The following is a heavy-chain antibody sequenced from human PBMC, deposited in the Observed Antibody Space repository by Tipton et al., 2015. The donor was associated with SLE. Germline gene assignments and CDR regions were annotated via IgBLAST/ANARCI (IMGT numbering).Heavy chain of an antibody. J-gene: IGHJ3*02. CDR2: MYYSGSA. Sequence: TLSLTCTVSGASISSHYWSWIRQPPGKGLEWIGYMYYSGSAHYNPSLRNRVTMSLDTSKNQFSLKLSSVTAADTAVYYCARHFPGTTSKAFDIWGQGTMVTVSS. CDR1: GASISSHY. CDR3: ARHFPGTTSKAFDI. D-gene: IGHD1-1*01. V-gene: IGHV4-59*11.